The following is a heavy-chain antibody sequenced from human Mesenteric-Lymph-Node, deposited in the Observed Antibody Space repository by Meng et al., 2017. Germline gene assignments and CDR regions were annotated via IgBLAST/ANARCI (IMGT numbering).Heavy chain of an antibody. CDR2: ISGSGAGT. V-gene: IGHV3-23*01. Sequence: GGSLRLSCAGSGFTFSNYWMTWVRQAPGKGLEWVSAISGSGAGTYYADSVKGRFTISRDNSKNTLYLQMNSLRAEDTAVYYCAKDSWDIVVVPAAPIGEFDPWGQGTLVTVSS. D-gene: IGHD2-2*01. CDR1: GFTFSNYW. CDR3: AKDSWDIVVVPAAPIGEFDP. J-gene: IGHJ5*02.